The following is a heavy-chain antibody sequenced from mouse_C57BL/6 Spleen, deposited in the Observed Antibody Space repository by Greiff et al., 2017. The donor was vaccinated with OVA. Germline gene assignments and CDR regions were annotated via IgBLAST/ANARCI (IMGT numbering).Heavy chain of an antibody. J-gene: IGHJ2*01. CDR2: ILPGSGST. CDR1: GYTFTGYW. V-gene: IGHV1-9*01. CDR3: AKKSYYLYFDD. D-gene: IGHD1-1*01. Sequence: VQLQQSGAELMKPGASVKLSCKATGYTFTGYWIEWVKQRPGHGLEWIGEILPGSGSTNYNEKFKGKATFTADTSSNTAYMQLSSLTTEDAAIYCGAKKSYYLYFDDWGQGTTLTVSA.